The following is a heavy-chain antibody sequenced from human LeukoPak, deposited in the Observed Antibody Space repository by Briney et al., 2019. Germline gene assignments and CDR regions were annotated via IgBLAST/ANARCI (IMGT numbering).Heavy chain of an antibody. CDR2: IYYSGST. CDR1: GGSISSYY. CDR3: ARGGEVEYSYGLPQGY. J-gene: IGHJ4*02. V-gene: IGHV4-59*01. Sequence: PSETLSLTCTVSGGSISSYYWSWIRQPPGKRLEWIGYIYYSGSTNYNPSLKSRVTISVDTSKNQFSLKLSSVTAADTAVYYCARGGEVEYSYGLPQGYWGQGTLVTVSS. D-gene: IGHD5-18*01.